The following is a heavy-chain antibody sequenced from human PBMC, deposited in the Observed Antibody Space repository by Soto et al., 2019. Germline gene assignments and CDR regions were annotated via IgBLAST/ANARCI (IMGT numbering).Heavy chain of an antibody. J-gene: IGHJ3*02. V-gene: IGHV3-30-3*01. CDR1: GFTFSSYG. D-gene: IGHD6-13*01. CDR2: IPNTENKK. Sequence: QVQLEESGGGVVQPGTYLRLSCVASGFTFSSYGMHWVRQAPGKGLEWVAVIPNTENKKYYADSVKGRFTISRDNSQNTLFLQMDSLMSEDTAVYYCARTAGGRVRGALDIWGQGTMVTVS. CDR3: ARTAGGRVRGALDI.